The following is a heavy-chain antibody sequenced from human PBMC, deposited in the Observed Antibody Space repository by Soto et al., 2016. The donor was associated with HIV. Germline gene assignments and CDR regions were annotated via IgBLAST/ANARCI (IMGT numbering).Heavy chain of an antibody. V-gene: IGHV1-8*03. CDR1: GYTFTSYD. Sequence: QVQLVQSGAEVKKPGASVKVSCKASGYTFTSYDINWVRQATGQGLEWMGWMNPNSGNTGYAQKFQGRVTITRNTPISTAYMELSSLRSEDTAVYYCARGLRDCSSTSCPLRFDPWGQGTLVTVSS. CDR2: MNPNSGNT. J-gene: IGHJ5*02. CDR3: ARGLRDCSSTSCPLRFDP. D-gene: IGHD2-2*01.